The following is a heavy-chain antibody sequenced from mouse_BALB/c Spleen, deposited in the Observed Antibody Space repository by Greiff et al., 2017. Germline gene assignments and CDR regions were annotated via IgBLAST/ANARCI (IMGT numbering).Heavy chain of an antibody. CDR1: GYSFTSYY. CDR2: IDPFNGGT. Sequence: EVQLQQSGPELMKPGASVKISCKASGYSFTSYYMHWVKQSHGKSLEWIGYIDPFNGGTSYNQKFKGKATLTVDKSSSTAYMHLSSLTSEDSAVYYCARDDIYYGSSDYAMDYWGQGTSVTVSS. D-gene: IGHD1-1*01. V-gene: IGHV1S135*01. J-gene: IGHJ4*01. CDR3: ARDDIYYGSSDYAMDY.